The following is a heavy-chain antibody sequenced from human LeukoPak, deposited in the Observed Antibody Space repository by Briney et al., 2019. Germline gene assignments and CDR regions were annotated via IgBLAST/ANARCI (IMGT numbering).Heavy chain of an antibody. CDR1: GCTFPCYY. Sequence: ASVQVSCQASGCTFPCYYMHWVRQAPGQGLEWMGWINPNSGSTNYSQKFQGRGTMTRETSIRTADIALRRMESDDTAVYYCARDSRYCSGGSCFFWFDPWGQGTLVTVSS. CDR2: INPNSGST. CDR3: ARDSRYCSGGSCFFWFDP. J-gene: IGHJ5*02. D-gene: IGHD2-15*01. V-gene: IGHV1-2*02.